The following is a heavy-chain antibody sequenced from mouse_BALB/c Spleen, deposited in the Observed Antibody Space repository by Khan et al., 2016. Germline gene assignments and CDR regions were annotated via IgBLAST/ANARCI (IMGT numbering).Heavy chain of an antibody. CDR3: MRYDGYYWYFDV. D-gene: IGHD2-3*01. J-gene: IGHJ1*01. Sequence: EVQLLETGGGLVQPGGSRGLSCEGSGFTFSGFWMSWVRQTPGNTLEWIGDINSDGSAINYAPSIKDRFTIFRDNDKSTLYLQMSNVRSEDTATYFCMRYDGYYWYFDVWGAGTTVTVSS. CDR2: INSDGSAI. CDR1: GFTFSGFW. V-gene: IGHV11-2*02.